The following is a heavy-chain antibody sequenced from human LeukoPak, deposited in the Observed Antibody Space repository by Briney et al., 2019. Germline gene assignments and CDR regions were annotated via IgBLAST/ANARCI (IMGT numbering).Heavy chain of an antibody. D-gene: IGHD4-17*01. Sequence: ASVKVSCKASGGTFSSYAISWVRQAPGQGLEWMGWISAYNGNTNYAQKLQGRVTMTTDTSTSTAYMELRSLRSDDTAVYYCAREFVGGDYAHAFDIWGQGTMVTVSS. CDR2: ISAYNGNT. V-gene: IGHV1-18*01. CDR1: GGTFSSYA. J-gene: IGHJ3*02. CDR3: AREFVGGDYAHAFDI.